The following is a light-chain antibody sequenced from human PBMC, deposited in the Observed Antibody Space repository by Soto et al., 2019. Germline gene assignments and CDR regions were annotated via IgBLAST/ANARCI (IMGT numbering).Light chain of an antibody. CDR3: SSVTTSSTWV. Sequence: QSALTQPASVSGSPGQSITISCTGTINDVGADKYVSWYQQHPGKVPQLMIYDVSIRPSGVSNRFSGSKSGNTASLTLSGLQADDEADYYCSSVTTSSTWVFGGGTKLTVL. V-gene: IGLV2-14*03. J-gene: IGLJ3*02. CDR1: INDVGADKY. CDR2: DVS.